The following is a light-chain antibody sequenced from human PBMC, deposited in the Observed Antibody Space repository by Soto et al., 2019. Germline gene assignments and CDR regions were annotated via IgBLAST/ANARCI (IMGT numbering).Light chain of an antibody. CDR2: GAS. Sequence: DIQLTQSPSSLSASVGDSVTITCRASQSVRTYLNWYHRKPGKAPKVLIYGASALQSGVPSRFSGSGSGTDFTLTVSSLQPEDFATYYCQQSFTTPDTFGQGTKLEIK. V-gene: IGKV1-39*01. CDR1: QSVRTY. CDR3: QQSFTTPDT. J-gene: IGKJ2*01.